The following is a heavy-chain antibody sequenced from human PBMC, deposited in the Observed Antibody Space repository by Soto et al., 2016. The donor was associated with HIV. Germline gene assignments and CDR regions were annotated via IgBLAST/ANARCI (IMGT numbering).Heavy chain of an antibody. CDR3: ARDPGEDDYIRWFDF. D-gene: IGHD4-4*01. Sequence: EVQLVESGGGLVKPGGSLRLSCAASRFTFSNYSMNWVRQAPGKGLEWVSSITSSGTYIYYADSVKGRFTISRDNAKNSLSLQINSLRAEDTAVYYCARDPGEDDYIRWFDFVGPGNPGHRLL. CDR2: ITSSGTYI. CDR1: RFTFSNYS. V-gene: IGHV3-21*01. J-gene: IGHJ5*01.